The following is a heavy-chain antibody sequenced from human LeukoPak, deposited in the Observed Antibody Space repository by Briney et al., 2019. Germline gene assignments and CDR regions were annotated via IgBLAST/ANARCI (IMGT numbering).Heavy chain of an antibody. D-gene: IGHD3-3*01. Sequence: GGSLRLSCAASGFSLGSYTMSWVRQAPGKGLEWVSSISRSSSYIYYADSVKGRCTISRDNAKNSLYLQMNSLRAEDTAVYYCAGDFWSGSYYYMDVWGKGTTVTVSS. V-gene: IGHV3-21*06. CDR3: AGDFWSGSYYYMDV. CDR2: ISRSSSYI. J-gene: IGHJ6*03. CDR1: GFSLGSYT.